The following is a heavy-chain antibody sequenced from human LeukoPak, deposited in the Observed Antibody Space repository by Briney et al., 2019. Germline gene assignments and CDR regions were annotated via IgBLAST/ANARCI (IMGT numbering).Heavy chain of an antibody. J-gene: IGHJ4*02. CDR1: GFTSTSSA. Sequence: SVKVSCKASGFTSTSSAMQWVRQARGQRLEWIGWIVVGSGNTNYAQKFQERVTITRDMSTSTAYMELSSLRSEDTAVYYCAAVGVNRRALFDYWGQGTLVTVSS. CDR3: AAVGVNRRALFDY. D-gene: IGHD3-10*01. V-gene: IGHV1-58*02. CDR2: IVVGSGNT.